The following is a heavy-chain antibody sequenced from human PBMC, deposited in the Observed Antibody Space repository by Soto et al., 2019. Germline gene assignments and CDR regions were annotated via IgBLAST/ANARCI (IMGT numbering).Heavy chain of an antibody. CDR2: IYHSGST. V-gene: IGHV4-30-2*01. CDR3: GRVSGPCCGGDCYPRTPNRFDP. CDR1: GGSISSGGYS. J-gene: IGHJ5*02. Sequence: QLQLQESGSGLVKPSQTLSLTCAVSGGSISSGGYSWSWIRQPPGKGLEWIGYIYHSGSTYYNPSLKSRVTLSGDRSKNQFSRRLSSVTAADTAVYYCGRVSGPCCGGDCYPRTPNRFDPWGQGTLVTVSS. D-gene: IGHD2-21*02.